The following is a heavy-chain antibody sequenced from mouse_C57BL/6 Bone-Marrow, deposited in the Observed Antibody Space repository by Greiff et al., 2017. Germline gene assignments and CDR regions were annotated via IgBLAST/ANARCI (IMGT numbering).Heavy chain of an antibody. J-gene: IGHJ1*03. V-gene: IGHV1-54*01. Sequence: QVHVKQSGAELVRPGTSVKVSCKASGYAFTNYLIEWVKQRPGQGLEWIGVINPGSGGTNYNEKFKGKATLTADTSSSTAYMQLSSLTSEDSAVYFCAIDYYGSSYRYFDVWGTGTTVTVSS. D-gene: IGHD1-1*01. CDR1: GYAFTNYL. CDR3: AIDYYGSSYRYFDV. CDR2: INPGSGGT.